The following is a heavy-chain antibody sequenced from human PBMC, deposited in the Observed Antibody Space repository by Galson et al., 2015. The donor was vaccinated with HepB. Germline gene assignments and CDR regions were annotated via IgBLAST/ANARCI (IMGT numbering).Heavy chain of an antibody. D-gene: IGHD4-17*01. V-gene: IGHV1-69*13. J-gene: IGHJ5*02. CDR2: IIPIFGTA. CDR1: GGTFSSYA. Sequence: SVKVSCKASGGTFSSYAISWVRQAPGQGLEWMGGIIPIFGTANYAQKFQGRVTITADESTSTAYMELSSLRSEDTAVYYCAPTAHDYGEYGAWFDPWGQGTLVTVSS. CDR3: APTAHDYGEYGAWFDP.